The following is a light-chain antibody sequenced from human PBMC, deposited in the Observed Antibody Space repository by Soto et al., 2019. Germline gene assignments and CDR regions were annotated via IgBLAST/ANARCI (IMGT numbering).Light chain of an antibody. CDR2: EVS. V-gene: IGLV2-14*01. CDR3: SSYTSSSTL. CDR1: SSDVGSYNY. Sequence: ALTHPASVSGSPGQSITISCTGTSSDVGSYNYVSWYQQRPGKAPKLMIYEVSDRPSGISSRFSGSKSGNTASLTISGLQTEDEADYYCSSYTSSSTLFGTGTKV. J-gene: IGLJ1*01.